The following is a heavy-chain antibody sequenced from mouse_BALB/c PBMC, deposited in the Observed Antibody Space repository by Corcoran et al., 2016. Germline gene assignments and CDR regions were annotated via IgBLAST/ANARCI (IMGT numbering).Heavy chain of an antibody. CDR2: INPNNGGT. D-gene: IGHD1-1*01. CDR3: ARSELGSYGSSWAAWFAY. V-gene: IGHV1-18*01. J-gene: IGHJ3*01. CDR1: GYTFTDYN. Sequence: EVLLQQSGPELVTPGASVKIPCKASGYTFTDYNMDWVKQSHGKSLEWIGDINPNNGGTIYNQKFKGKATLTVDKSSSTAYMELRSLTSEDTAGYYCARSELGSYGSSWAAWFAYWGQGTLVTVSS.